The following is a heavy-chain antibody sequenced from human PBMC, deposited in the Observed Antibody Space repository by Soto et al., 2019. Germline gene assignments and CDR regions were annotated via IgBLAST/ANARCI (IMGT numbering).Heavy chain of an antibody. Sequence: SQTLSLTCAISMDSVSNNRATWNWIRPSPSGGLEWLGRTYYRSKWISDYAMSVKGRISINPDTSKNLVSLHLNFVTPEDTAVYYCARETPDFNSGFDFWGQGPPVTVYS. V-gene: IGHV6-1*01. J-gene: IGHJ4*02. D-gene: IGHD1-26*01. CDR3: ARETPDFNSGFDF. CDR1: MDSVSNNRAT. CDR2: TYYRSKWIS.